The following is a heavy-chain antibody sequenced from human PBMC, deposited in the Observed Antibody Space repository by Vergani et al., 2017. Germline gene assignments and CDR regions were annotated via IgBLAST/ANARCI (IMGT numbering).Heavy chain of an antibody. J-gene: IGHJ5*02. Sequence: QVQLVESGGGFVKPGGSLRLSCAASGFTFSDYYMSWIRQAPGKGLEWVSYISSSSSTIYYADSVKGRFTISRDNAKNSLYLQMNSLRAEDTAVYYCARLTVTDSYNWFDPWGQGTLVTVSS. V-gene: IGHV3-11*04. CDR2: ISSSSSTI. CDR3: ARLTVTDSYNWFDP. CDR1: GFTFSDYY. D-gene: IGHD4-11*01.